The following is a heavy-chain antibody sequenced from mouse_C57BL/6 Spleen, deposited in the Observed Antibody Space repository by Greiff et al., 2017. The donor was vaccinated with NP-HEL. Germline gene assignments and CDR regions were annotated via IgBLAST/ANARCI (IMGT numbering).Heavy chain of an antibody. CDR3: TRRYYSNFYWYFDV. J-gene: IGHJ1*03. V-gene: IGHV1-5*01. Sequence: VQLKESGTVLARPGASVKMSCKTSGYTFTSYWMHWVKQRPGQGLEWIGAIYPGNSDTSYNQKFKGKAKLTVVTSASTAYMELSSLTNEDSAVYYCTRRYYSNFYWYFDVWGTGTTVTVSS. CDR1: GYTFTSYW. D-gene: IGHD2-5*01. CDR2: IYPGNSDT.